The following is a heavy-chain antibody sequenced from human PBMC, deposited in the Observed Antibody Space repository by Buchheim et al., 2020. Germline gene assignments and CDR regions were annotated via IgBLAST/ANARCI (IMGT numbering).Heavy chain of an antibody. CDR2: SRTKVDNYIT. V-gene: IGHV3-72*01. J-gene: IGHJ4*02. CDR1: GITLSDHL. D-gene: IGHD1/OR15-1a*01. Sequence: EVHLVESGGGLVQPGGSLRLSCVGSGITLSDHLMDWVRQAPGKGLEYIGRSRTKVDNYITEYAASGKGRLTISREASKNSFYLQMNSLRVEDTAVYFCTRDCFDWGQGSL. CDR3: TRDCFD.